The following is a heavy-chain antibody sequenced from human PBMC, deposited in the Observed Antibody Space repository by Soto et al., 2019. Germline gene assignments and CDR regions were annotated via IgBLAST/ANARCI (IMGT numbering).Heavy chain of an antibody. J-gene: IGHJ4*02. CDR1: GYTFNTYW. V-gene: IGHV5-51*01. Sequence: PGESLKISCQGSGYTFNTYWIGWVRQISGKGLEWMGMIYPGDSDTRYSPSFQGQVTISVDKSISTAYVQWSSLRASDTAMYYCAKTLSPDMLTGYYDWGQGSLVTVSS. CDR2: IYPGDSDT. D-gene: IGHD3-9*01. CDR3: AKTLSPDMLTGYYD.